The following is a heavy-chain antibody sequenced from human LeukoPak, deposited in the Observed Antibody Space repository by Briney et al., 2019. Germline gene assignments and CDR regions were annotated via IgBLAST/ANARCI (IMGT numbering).Heavy chain of an antibody. CDR2: IYYSGST. CDR1: GGSISSYY. D-gene: IGHD5-12*01. CDR3: ARTRDGYNYYFDY. Sequence: SETLSLTCTVSGGSISSYYWSWIRQPPGKGLEWIGYIYYSGSTNYNPTLKSRVTISVDTSKNQFSLKLSSVTAADTAVYYCARTRDGYNYYFDYWGQGTLVTVSS. V-gene: IGHV4-59*08. J-gene: IGHJ4*02.